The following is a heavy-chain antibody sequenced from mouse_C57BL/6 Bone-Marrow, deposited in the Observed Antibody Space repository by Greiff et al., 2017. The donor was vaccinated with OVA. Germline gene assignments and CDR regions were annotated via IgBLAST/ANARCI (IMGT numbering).Heavy chain of an antibody. Sequence: QVQLKESGAELVRPGTSVKVSCKASGYAFTNYLIEWVKQRPGQGLEWIGVINPGSGGTNYNEKFKGKATLTADKSSSTAYMQLSSLTSEDSAVYFCATVVAYYAMDYWGQGTSVTVSS. J-gene: IGHJ4*01. D-gene: IGHD1-1*01. CDR1: GYAFTNYL. CDR3: ATVVAYYAMDY. V-gene: IGHV1-54*01. CDR2: INPGSGGT.